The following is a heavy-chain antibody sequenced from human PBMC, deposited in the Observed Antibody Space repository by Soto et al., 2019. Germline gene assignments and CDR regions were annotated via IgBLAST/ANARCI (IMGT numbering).Heavy chain of an antibody. CDR3: ARDSRYYYDSSGYSPGYFDY. J-gene: IGHJ4*02. CDR2: IIPIFGTA. D-gene: IGHD3-22*01. V-gene: IGHV1-69*01. CDR1: GGTFSSYA. Sequence: QVQLVQSGAEVKKPGSSVKVSCKASGGTFSSYAISWVRQAPGQGLEWMGGIIPIFGTANYAQKFQGRVTITAGGSTSKGYMELRSLRSEDTGVYLCARDSRYYYDSSGYSPGYFDYWGQGTLVTVSS.